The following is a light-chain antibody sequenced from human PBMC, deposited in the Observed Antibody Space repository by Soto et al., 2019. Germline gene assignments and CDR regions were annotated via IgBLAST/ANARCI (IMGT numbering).Light chain of an antibody. Sequence: IHLNHCHSSLSASLGYRVTITCRASQDSTKYLAWYQQKPRKAPELLIYAASSLQSGVPSRFSGSGSGTDFTLTISSLQPEEFATDKGRQANSFHLALGGGTKVDIK. J-gene: IGKJ4*02. CDR3: RQANSFHLA. V-gene: IGKV1-12*01. CDR1: QDSTKY. CDR2: AAS.